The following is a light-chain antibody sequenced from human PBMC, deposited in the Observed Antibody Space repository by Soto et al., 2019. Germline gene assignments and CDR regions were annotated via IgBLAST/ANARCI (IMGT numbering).Light chain of an antibody. CDR3: QQHNNWPLT. CDR1: QSVSSN. J-gene: IGKJ4*01. V-gene: IGKV3-15*01. Sequence: EIVLTQSPGTLSLSPGERATLSCRASQSVSSNYLAWFQQKPGQAPRLLIYAASTRATGIPARFSGSGSGTQCTLTISSLQSEDVAVYYCQQHNNWPLTLGGGTKVDIK. CDR2: AAS.